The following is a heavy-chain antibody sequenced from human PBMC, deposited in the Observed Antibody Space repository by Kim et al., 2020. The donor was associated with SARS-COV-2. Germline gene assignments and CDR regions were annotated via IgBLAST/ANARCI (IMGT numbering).Heavy chain of an antibody. CDR2: ISSYKSNT. CDR1: GYTFMNYG. J-gene: IGHJ4*02. D-gene: IGHD3-22*01. V-gene: IGHV1-18*01. CDR3: ARDHYYYDTSGYRSYYFDY. Sequence: ASVKVSCKASGYTFMNYGISWVRQAPGQGLEWMGWISSYKSNTNYAQKLQGRVTMTTDTSTTTAYMELRSLRSDDTAVYYCARDHYYYDTSGYRSYYFDYWGQGTLVTVSS.